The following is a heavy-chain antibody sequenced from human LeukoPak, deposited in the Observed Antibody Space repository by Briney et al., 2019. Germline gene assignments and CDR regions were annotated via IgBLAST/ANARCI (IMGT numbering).Heavy chain of an antibody. V-gene: IGHV7-4-1*02. Sequence: GASVKVSCKASGYRFTNYAMNWVRQAPGQGLEWVGWINTNTGNPTYAQGFTGRFVFSLDTSVSTASLQISTLKAEDAAVYYCARGTVGMYGGFDIWGQGTMVTVSS. CDR3: ARGTVGMYGGFDI. J-gene: IGHJ3*02. D-gene: IGHD2-8*01. CDR2: INTNTGNP. CDR1: GYRFTNYA.